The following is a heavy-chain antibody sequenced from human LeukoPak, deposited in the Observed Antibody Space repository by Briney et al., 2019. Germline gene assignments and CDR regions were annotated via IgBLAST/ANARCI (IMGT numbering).Heavy chain of an antibody. CDR1: GFTFSSYS. CDR3: AREDSSSWGSFDY. J-gene: IGHJ4*02. D-gene: IGHD6-13*01. Sequence: GGSLRLSCAASGFTFSSYSMNWVRQAPGKGLEWVSSISSSSSYIYYADSVKGRFTISRDNAKNSLYLQMNSLRAEDTAVYYCAREDSSSWGSFDYWGQGTLVTVSS. V-gene: IGHV3-21*01. CDR2: ISSSSSYI.